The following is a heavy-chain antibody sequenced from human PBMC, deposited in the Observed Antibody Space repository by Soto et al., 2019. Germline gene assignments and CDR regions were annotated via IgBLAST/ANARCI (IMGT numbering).Heavy chain of an antibody. J-gene: IGHJ4*02. V-gene: IGHV4-31*03. CDR1: GGSISSCGYY. CDR3: ASQPGNYGDYGY. D-gene: IGHD4-17*01. CDR2: IYYTGST. Sequence: QVQLQESGPGLVKPSETLSLTCTVSGGSISSCGYYWSWIRQHPGKGLEWIGYIYYTGSTNYNPSLKSRVTISVDTSKNQFSLKLSSVTAADTAVYYCASQPGNYGDYGYWCQGTLVTVSS.